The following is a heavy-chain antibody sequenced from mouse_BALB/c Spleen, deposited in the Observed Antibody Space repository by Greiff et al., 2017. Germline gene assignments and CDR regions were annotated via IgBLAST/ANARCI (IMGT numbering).Heavy chain of an antibody. J-gene: IGHJ2*01. D-gene: IGHD2-10*02. CDR3: TRSGYGNYVPH. CDR1: GYTFTSYW. CDR2: IYPGNSDT. Sequence: VQLQQSGTVLARPGASVKMSCKASGYTFTSYWMHWVKQRPGQGLEWIGAIYPGNSDTSYNQKFKGKAKLTAVTSTSTAYMELSSLTNEDSAVYYCTRSGYGNYVPHWGQGTTLTVSS. V-gene: IGHV1-5*01.